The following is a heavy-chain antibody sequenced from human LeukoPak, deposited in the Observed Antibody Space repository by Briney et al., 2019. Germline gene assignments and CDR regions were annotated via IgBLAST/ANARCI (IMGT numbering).Heavy chain of an antibody. CDR3: ARRDLVAAAGSDY. J-gene: IGHJ4*02. CDR1: GHTSTAYY. D-gene: IGHD6-13*01. V-gene: IGHV1-2*02. CDR2: IKPNSGGT. Sequence: ASVKCSCNAHGHTSTAYYMPWVRPAPGQGLDWSGWIKPNSGGTNYAQKFQGRVTMTRDTSISTAYMELSRLRSDDTAVYYCARRDLVAAAGSDYWGQGTLVTVSS.